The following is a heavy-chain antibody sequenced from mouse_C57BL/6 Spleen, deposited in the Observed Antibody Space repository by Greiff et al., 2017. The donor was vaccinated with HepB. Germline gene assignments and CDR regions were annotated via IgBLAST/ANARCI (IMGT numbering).Heavy chain of an antibody. J-gene: IGHJ2*01. Sequence: VKLQQPGTELVKPGASVKLSCKASGYTFTSYWMHWVKQRPGQGLEWIGNINPSNGGTNYNEKFKSKATLTVDKSSSTAYMQLSSLTSEDSAVYYCARSGSSSYYFDYWGQGTTLTVSS. CDR2: INPSNGGT. CDR1: GYTFTSYW. CDR3: ARSGSSSYYFDY. V-gene: IGHV1-53*01. D-gene: IGHD1-1*01.